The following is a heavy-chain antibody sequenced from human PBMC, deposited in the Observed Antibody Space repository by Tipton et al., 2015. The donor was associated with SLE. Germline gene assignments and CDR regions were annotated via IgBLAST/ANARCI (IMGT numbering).Heavy chain of an antibody. CDR3: ARGVTLNY. D-gene: IGHD2-21*02. CDR2: IKEDGNEK. V-gene: IGHV3-7*01. Sequence: SLRLSCAASGFTFSDYYMSWIRQAPGKGLEWVANIKEDGNEKYYVDSVKGRFTISRDNAKNSLYLHMNSLRAEDTAVYYCARGVTLNYWGQGTLVTVSS. CDR1: GFTFSDYY. J-gene: IGHJ4*02.